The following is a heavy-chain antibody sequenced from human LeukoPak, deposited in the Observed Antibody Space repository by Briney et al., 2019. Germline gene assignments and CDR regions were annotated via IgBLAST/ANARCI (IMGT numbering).Heavy chain of an antibody. CDR2: IKQDGSET. CDR1: GFSFSNSW. J-gene: IGHJ4*02. Sequence: GGSLRLSCAASGFSFSNSWMTWVPQSPGKGLEWVANIKQDGSETYYVDSVMGRFTISRLNAKNSVYLQMNSLRAEDTAVYYCARDRSISGVVTIDFWGQGTLVTVSS. V-gene: IGHV3-7*01. CDR3: ARDRSISGVVTIDF. D-gene: IGHD3-3*01.